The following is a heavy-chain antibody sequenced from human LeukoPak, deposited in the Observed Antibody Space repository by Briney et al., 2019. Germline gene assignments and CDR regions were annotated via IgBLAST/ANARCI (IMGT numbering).Heavy chain of an antibody. CDR3: AKGRFDTYDSSGYSGPLDY. V-gene: IGHV3-43*02. Sequence: GVSLRLSCAASGYIFEHYAMHWVRRAPGRGREWVSLISGDGGSTYYADSVKGRFTISRDYSKNAVYVQKHSLRTEDTALYYCAKGRFDTYDSSGYSGPLDYWAKGTLLPVSS. J-gene: IGHJ4*02. CDR1: GYIFEHYA. CDR2: ISGDGGST. D-gene: IGHD3-22*01.